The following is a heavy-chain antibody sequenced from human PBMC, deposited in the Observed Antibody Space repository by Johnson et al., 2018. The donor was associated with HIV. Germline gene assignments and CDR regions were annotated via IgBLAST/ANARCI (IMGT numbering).Heavy chain of an antibody. Sequence: QVQLVESGGGLVKPGGSLRLSCAASGFTLSDYYMTWIRQAPGKGLDWVTYISSSTSTIYYADSVKGRFTISRDNAKNSLYLQMNSLRAEDTAVYYCASSYDSSGFDAFDIWGQGTMVTVSS. J-gene: IGHJ3*02. CDR2: ISSSTSTI. V-gene: IGHV3-11*04. D-gene: IGHD3-22*01. CDR3: ASSYDSSGFDAFDI. CDR1: GFTLSDYY.